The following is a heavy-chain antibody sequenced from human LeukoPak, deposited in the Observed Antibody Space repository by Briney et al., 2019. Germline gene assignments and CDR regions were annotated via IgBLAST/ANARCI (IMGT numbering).Heavy chain of an antibody. CDR2: ISSSSYI. V-gene: IGHV3-21*01. D-gene: IGHD3-22*01. J-gene: IGHJ4*02. CDR3: AREGVGYDSSGYSFDY. CDR1: GFTFSSYS. Sequence: GGSLRLSCAASGFTFSSYSMNWVRQAPGKGLEWVSSISSSSYIYYADSVKGRFTISRDNAKNSLYLQMNSLRAEDTAVYYCAREGVGYDSSGYSFDYWGQGTLVSVSS.